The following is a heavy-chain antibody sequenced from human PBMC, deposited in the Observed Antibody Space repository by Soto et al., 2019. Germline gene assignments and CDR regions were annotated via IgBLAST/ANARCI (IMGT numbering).Heavy chain of an antibody. J-gene: IGHJ4*02. Sequence: PSETLSLTCTVSGGSISSYYWSWIRQPPGKGLEWIGYIYYSGSTNYNPSLKSRVTISVDTSKNQFSLKLSSVTAADTAVYYCARLGYYDSSGYYVGYWGRGTLVTVSS. CDR2: IYYSGST. CDR1: GGSISSYY. CDR3: ARLGYYDSSGYYVGY. D-gene: IGHD3-22*01. V-gene: IGHV4-59*08.